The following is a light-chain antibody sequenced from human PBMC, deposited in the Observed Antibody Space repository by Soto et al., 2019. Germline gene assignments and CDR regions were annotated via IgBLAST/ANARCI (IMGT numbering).Light chain of an antibody. V-gene: IGLV2-14*02. J-gene: IGLJ2*01. CDR3: TSYATGDTFP. CDR2: EGS. Sequence: QSALTQPASVSGSPGQSITISCTGTSSDVGSYNLVSWYQQHPGKAPKLMIYEGSKRPSGVSNRFSGSKSGNTASLTISGLQAEDEADYYCTSYATGDTFPFGGGTKLTVL. CDR1: SSDVGSYNL.